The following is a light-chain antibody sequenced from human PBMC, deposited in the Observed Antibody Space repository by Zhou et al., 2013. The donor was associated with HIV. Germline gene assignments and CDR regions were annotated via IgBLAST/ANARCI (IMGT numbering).Light chain of an antibody. CDR3: LQDNNYPIT. J-gene: IGKJ5*01. CDR1: QDIRNE. CDR2: GAP. Sequence: AIQMTQSPSSLSASVGDRVTITCRASQDIRNELGWYQQKPGKAPKVLIYGAPSLQSGVPSRFSGSGSGTDFTLTISSLQPEDFATYYCLQDNNYPITFGQGTRLEIK. V-gene: IGKV1-6*01.